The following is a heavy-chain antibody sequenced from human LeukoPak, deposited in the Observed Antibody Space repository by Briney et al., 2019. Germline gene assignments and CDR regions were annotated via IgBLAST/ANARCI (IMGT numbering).Heavy chain of an antibody. Sequence: GGSLRLSCAASGFTFSSYSMNWVRQAPGKGLEWVSSISSSSSYIYYADSVKGRFTISRDNAKNSLYLQMNSLRAEDTAVYYCARDLIAIGDYTPGGMDVWGQGTTVTVSS. D-gene: IGHD4-17*01. J-gene: IGHJ6*02. CDR2: ISSSSSYI. CDR3: ARDLIAIGDYTPGGMDV. V-gene: IGHV3-21*01. CDR1: GFTFSSYS.